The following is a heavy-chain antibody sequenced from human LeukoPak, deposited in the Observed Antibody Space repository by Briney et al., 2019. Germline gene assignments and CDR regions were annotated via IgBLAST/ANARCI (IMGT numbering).Heavy chain of an antibody. CDR1: GFTFSGSA. V-gene: IGHV3-73*01. CDR3: SRLLTGVGTTRGEYYFDY. D-gene: IGHD1-26*01. Sequence: GGSLRLSCAASGFTFSGSAMHWVRQAPGKGLEWVGRIRSKANSYATAYAASVKGRFTISRDDSKNTAYLQMNSLKTEDTAVYYCSRLLTGVGTTRGEYYFDYWGQGTLVTVSS. CDR2: IRSKANSYAT. J-gene: IGHJ4*02.